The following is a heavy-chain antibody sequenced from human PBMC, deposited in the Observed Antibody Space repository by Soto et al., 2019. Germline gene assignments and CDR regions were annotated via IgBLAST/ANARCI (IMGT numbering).Heavy chain of an antibody. D-gene: IGHD3-22*01. J-gene: IGHJ3*02. CDR3: ASSTMIGVPGAFDI. CDR2: IIPIFGTA. V-gene: IGHV1-69*13. CDR1: GYTFSSYA. Sequence: PVKVSCKASGYTFSSYAIHWVRQAPGQGLEWMGGIIPIFGTANYAQKFQGRVTITADESTSTAYMELSSLRSEDTAVYYCASSTMIGVPGAFDIWGQGTMVTVSS.